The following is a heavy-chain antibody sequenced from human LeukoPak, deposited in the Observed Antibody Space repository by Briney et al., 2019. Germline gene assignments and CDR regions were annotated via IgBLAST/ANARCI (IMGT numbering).Heavy chain of an antibody. D-gene: IGHD5-18*01. CDR3: ARSGGYSYGQGAFDI. J-gene: IGHJ3*02. Sequence: KTSETLSLTCTVSGGSISSSSYYWGWIRQPPGKGLEWIGSIYYSGSTYYNPSLKGRVTISVDTSKNQFSLKLSSVTAADTAVYYCARSGGYSYGQGAFDIWGQGTMVTVSS. V-gene: IGHV4-39*07. CDR2: IYYSGST. CDR1: GGSISSSSYY.